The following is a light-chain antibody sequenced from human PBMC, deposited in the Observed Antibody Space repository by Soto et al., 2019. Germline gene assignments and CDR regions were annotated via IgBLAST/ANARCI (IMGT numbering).Light chain of an antibody. Sequence: QSALTQPASVSGSPGQSITISCTGTSGDIGANDYVSWYQQHPGKAPKLMIFEVTNRPSGVPNRFSGSKSGKTASLTISRLQTEDEADYYCSSYTTNNDLMFGGGTKVTVL. CDR3: SSYTTNNDLM. CDR2: EVT. CDR1: SGDIGANDY. V-gene: IGLV2-14*01. J-gene: IGLJ3*02.